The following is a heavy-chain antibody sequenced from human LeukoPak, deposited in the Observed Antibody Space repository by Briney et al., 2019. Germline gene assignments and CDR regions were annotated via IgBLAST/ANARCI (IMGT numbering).Heavy chain of an antibody. J-gene: IGHJ4*02. CDR3: ARYSIDNWGTSFSFDY. CDR1: GYTFTSYG. Sequence: EASVKVSCKASGYTFTSYGISWVRQAPGQGLEWMGWISAYNGNTNYAQKLQGRVTMTTDTSTSTAYMELRSLRSDDTAVYYCARYSIDNWGTSFSFDYWGQGTLVTVSS. D-gene: IGHD7-27*01. V-gene: IGHV1-18*01. CDR2: ISAYNGNT.